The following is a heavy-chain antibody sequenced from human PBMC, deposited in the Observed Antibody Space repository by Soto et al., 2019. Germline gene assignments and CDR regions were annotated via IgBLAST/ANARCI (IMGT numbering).Heavy chain of an antibody. CDR2: IRSKAYGGTT. J-gene: IGHJ4*02. CDR3: TTDLGTYCTNGVCYR. V-gene: IGHV3-49*03. CDR1: GLTCGDYA. Sequence: GGSLRLSCRASGLTCGDYAMSWFRQAPGKGLEWVGFIRSKAYGGTTEYAASVKGRFTISRDDSKSIAYLQMNSLKTEDTAVYYCTTDLGTYCTNGVCYRWGQGTLVTVSS. D-gene: IGHD2-8*01.